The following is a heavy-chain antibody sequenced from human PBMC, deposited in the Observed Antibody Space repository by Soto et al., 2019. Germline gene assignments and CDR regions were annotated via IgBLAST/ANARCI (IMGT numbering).Heavy chain of an antibody. V-gene: IGHV4-59*01. CDR3: VGSYAVRGVLRGYFDY. CDR1: GGSISSYY. D-gene: IGHD3-10*01. Sequence: SETLSLTCTVSGGSISSYYWSWIRQPPGKGLEWIGYIYYSGSTNYNPSLKSRVTITVDTSKNQFSLKLSSVTAADTVVFFFVGSYAVRGVLRGYFDYWGQGTLVTVSS. J-gene: IGHJ4*02. CDR2: IYYSGST.